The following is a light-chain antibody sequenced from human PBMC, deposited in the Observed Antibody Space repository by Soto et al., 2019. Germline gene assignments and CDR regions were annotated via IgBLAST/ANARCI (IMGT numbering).Light chain of an antibody. CDR1: QTISSW. Sequence: DIQMTQSPSTLSGSVGDRVTITCRASQTISSWLAWYQQKPGKAPKLLIYKASTLKSGVPSRFSGSGSGTEFTLTISSLQPDDFATYYCLQDHDDSWTFGQGTMVDI. J-gene: IGKJ1*01. CDR3: LQDHDDSWT. CDR2: KAS. V-gene: IGKV1-5*03.